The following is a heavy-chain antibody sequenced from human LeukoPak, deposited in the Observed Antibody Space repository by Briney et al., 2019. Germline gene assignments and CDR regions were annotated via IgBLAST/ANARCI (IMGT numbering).Heavy chain of an antibody. J-gene: IGHJ3*02. CDR2: IIPIFGTA. CDR3: ATPRGSSNDAFDI. D-gene: IGHD1-26*01. CDR1: GGTFSSYA. V-gene: IGHV1-69*05. Sequence: ASVKVSCKASGGTFSSYAISWVRQAPGQGLEWMGGIIPIFGTANYAQKFQGRVTITTDESTSTAYMELSSLRSEDTAVYYCATPRGSSNDAFDIWGQGTMVTVSS.